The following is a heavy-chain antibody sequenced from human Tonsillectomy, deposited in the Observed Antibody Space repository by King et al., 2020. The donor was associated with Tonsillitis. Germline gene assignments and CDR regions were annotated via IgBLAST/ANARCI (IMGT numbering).Heavy chain of an antibody. CDR2: ISWNSGSI. CDR3: AKSKLRLPGGRYYFDY. Sequence: VQLVESGGGLVQPGRSLRLSCAASGFTFDDYAMHWVRQAPGKGLEWVSGISWNSGSIGYADSVKGRFTISRDNAKNFLYLQMNSLRAEDTALYYCAKSKLRLPGGRYYFDYWGQGTLVTVSS. CDR1: GFTFDDYA. V-gene: IGHV3-9*01. D-gene: IGHD2-21*01. J-gene: IGHJ4*02.